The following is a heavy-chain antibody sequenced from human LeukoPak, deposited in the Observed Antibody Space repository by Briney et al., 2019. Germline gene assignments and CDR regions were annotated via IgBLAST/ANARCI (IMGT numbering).Heavy chain of an antibody. V-gene: IGHV4-34*01. Sequence: SETLSLTCAVYGGSFSGYYWSWIRQPPGKGLEWIGEINHSGSTNYNPSLKSRVTISVDTSKNQFSLKLSSVTAADTAVYYCARAAGEYSYGFDYWGQGTLVTVSS. J-gene: IGHJ4*02. CDR2: INHSGST. CDR3: ARAAGEYSYGFDY. CDR1: GGSFSGYY. D-gene: IGHD5-18*01.